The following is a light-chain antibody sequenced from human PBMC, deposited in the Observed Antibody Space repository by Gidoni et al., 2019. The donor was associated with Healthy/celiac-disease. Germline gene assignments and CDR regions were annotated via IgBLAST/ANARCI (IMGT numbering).Light chain of an antibody. CDR2: GSY. J-gene: IGKJ1*01. Sequence: DIVLTQSPGSLSLSPVERATLSCRASQIVSSSYLAWYQQKPGQDPSLLIYGSYSRATGIPERFSGSGSGTDFTLTISRLEPEDFAVYYCQQYGSSLTWTFGQGTKVEIK. CDR3: QQYGSSLTWT. V-gene: IGKV3-20*01. CDR1: QIVSSSY.